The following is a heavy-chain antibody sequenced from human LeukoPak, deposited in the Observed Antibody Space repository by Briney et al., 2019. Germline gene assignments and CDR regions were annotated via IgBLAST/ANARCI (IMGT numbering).Heavy chain of an antibody. V-gene: IGHV3-30*18. Sequence: GGSLRLSCAASGFTFSSYGMHWVRQAPGKGLEWVAVISYDGSNKYYADSVKGRFTISRDNSKNTLYLQMNSLRAEDTAVYYCAKLVSQEGFDYWGQGTLVTVSA. J-gene: IGHJ4*02. CDR1: GFTFSSYG. CDR3: AKLVSQEGFDY. D-gene: IGHD6-6*01. CDR2: ISYDGSNK.